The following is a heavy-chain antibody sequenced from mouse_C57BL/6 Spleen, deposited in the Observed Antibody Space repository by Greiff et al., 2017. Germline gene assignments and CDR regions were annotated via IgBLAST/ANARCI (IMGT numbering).Heavy chain of an antibody. Sequence: EVKVVESGGGLVKPGGSLKLSCAASGFTFSDYGMHWVRQAPEKGLEWVAYISSGSSTIYYADTVKGRFTISRDNAKNTLFLQMTSLRSEDTAMYYCARKETYYSNPNYAMDYWGQGTSVTVSS. CDR1: GFTFSDYG. V-gene: IGHV5-17*01. CDR3: ARKETYYSNPNYAMDY. CDR2: ISSGSSTI. D-gene: IGHD2-5*01. J-gene: IGHJ4*01.